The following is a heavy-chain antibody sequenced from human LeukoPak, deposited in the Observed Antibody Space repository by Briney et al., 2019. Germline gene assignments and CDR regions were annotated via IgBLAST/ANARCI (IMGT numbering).Heavy chain of an antibody. Sequence: EASVKVSCKASGGTFSSYAISWVRQAPGQGLEWMGGIIPIFGTANYAQKFQGRVTITTDESTSTAYMELSSLRSEDTAVYYCARGIEEFSNAFDIWGQGTMVTVSS. J-gene: IGHJ3*02. CDR1: GGTFSSYA. CDR2: IIPIFGTA. V-gene: IGHV1-69*05. CDR3: ARGIEEFSNAFDI. D-gene: IGHD3-16*02.